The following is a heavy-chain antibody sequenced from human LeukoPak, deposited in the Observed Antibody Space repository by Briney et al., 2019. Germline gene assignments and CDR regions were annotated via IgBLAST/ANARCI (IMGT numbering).Heavy chain of an antibody. J-gene: IGHJ4*02. V-gene: IGHV5-51*01. CDR2: IYPGDSET. CDR1: GYDFTSYW. Sequence: GESLKISCKGSGYDFTSYWLGWVRQMPGKGLEWVGVIYPGDSETRYSPSFQGRVTMSVDKSINTAYLQWSSLKAADTAKYYCARRNDILTGSIDYWGQGTLVTVSS. CDR3: ARRNDILTGSIDY. D-gene: IGHD3-9*01.